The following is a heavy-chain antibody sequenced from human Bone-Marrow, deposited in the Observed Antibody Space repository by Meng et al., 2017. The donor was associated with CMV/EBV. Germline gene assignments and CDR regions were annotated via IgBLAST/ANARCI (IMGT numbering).Heavy chain of an antibody. CDR3: ARGLFRYCSSTSCYNYYYGMDV. D-gene: IGHD2-2*01. Sequence: SETLSLTCAVYGGSFSGYYWSWIRQPPGKGLEWIGEINHSGSTNYNPSLKSRVTISVDTSKNQFSLKLSSVTAADTAVYYCARGLFRYCSSTSCYNYYYGMDVWGQGTTVTVSS. J-gene: IGHJ6*02. CDR2: INHSGST. CDR1: GGSFSGYY. V-gene: IGHV4-34*01.